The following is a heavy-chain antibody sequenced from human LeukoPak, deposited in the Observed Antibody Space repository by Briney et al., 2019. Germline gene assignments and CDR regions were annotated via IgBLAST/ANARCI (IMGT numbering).Heavy chain of an antibody. CDR2: ISSGSTYT. J-gene: IGHJ3*02. Sequence: PGGSLRLSCVASGFNFSIYNRNWVRQAPGKGLEWVSSISSGSTYTYYADSVKGQFTISRDNAKNSLYLQMNSLRAEDTAVYYCARTTGISVTTSAFDIWGQGTMVTVSS. D-gene: IGHD4-17*01. CDR1: GFNFSIYN. V-gene: IGHV3-21*01. CDR3: ARTTGISVTTSAFDI.